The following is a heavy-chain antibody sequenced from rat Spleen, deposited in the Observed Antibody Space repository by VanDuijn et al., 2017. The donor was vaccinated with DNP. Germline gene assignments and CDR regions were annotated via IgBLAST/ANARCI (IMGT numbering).Heavy chain of an antibody. D-gene: IGHD1-11*01. CDR2: IWNSGGT. CDR1: GFSLTSNG. V-gene: IGHV2-41*01. J-gene: IGHJ3*01. Sequence: QVQLKESGPGLVQPSQTLSLTCTVSGFSLTSNGVGWVRQSPGKGLEWMGVIWNSGGTRYDSTLKSRLTITKDTSKSQVFLKMNSLQTEDTAMYFCARWEGINAYWGQGTLVTVSS. CDR3: ARWEGINAY.